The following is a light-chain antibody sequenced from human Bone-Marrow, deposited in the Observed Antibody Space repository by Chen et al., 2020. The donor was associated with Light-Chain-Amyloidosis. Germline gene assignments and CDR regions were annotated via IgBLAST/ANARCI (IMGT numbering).Light chain of an antibody. J-gene: IGKJ4*01. CDR2: GSS. V-gene: IGKV3-20*01. CDR3: QQYGTSPLT. Sequence: EIVLTQSPGTLSLSPGEGANLSCRARQTISSNYLTWYQQTFGQAPRLLIYGSSSRATGIPDRFTGSGSGTDFTLTINRLEPEDFAMYYCQQYGTSPLTFGGGTKVEIK. CDR1: QTISSNY.